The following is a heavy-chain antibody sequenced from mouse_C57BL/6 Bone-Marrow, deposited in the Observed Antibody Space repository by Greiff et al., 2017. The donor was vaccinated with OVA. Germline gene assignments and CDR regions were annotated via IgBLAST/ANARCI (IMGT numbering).Heavy chain of an antibody. Sequence: QVQLKESGPGLVAPSQSLSITCTVSGFSLTSYAISWVRQPPGKGLEWLGVIWPGGGTNYNSALKSRLSISKDNSKSQVFLKMNSLQTDDTARYYGASIFYYDGSSQEAYWGQVTLVTVAA. CDR1: GFSLTSYA. J-gene: IGHJ3*01. CDR2: IWPGGGT. D-gene: IGHD1-1*01. V-gene: IGHV2-9-1*01. CDR3: ASIFYYDGSSQEAY.